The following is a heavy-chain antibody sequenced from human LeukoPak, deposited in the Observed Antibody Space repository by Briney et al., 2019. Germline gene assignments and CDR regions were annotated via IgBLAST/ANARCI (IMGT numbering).Heavy chain of an antibody. D-gene: IGHD6-13*01. CDR2: IIPIFGTA. V-gene: IGHV1-69*01. CDR3: GRSLGSSWTVDY. Sequence: SVRVSCMASRGTLSSYVICWVRPAPGQGLEWVGGIIPIFGTASYAQKLQGRVTITADESTSTAYMEMSSLRSEDTAVYYCGRSLGSSWTVDYWGHGTLVTVSS. CDR1: RGTLSSYV. J-gene: IGHJ4*01.